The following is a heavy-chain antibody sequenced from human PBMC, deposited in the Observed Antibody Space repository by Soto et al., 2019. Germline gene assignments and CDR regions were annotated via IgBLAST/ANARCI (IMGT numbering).Heavy chain of an antibody. J-gene: IGHJ4*02. Sequence: SETLSLTCNVPGGSFSIYYWGWIRQPPEQGREWLEYIDYSGSTTYTTSLKSRVTISVDTSKKQFSLKLSSVTAADTAVYYCARTTMVRGVIEVFDYWGQGTLVTVSS. CDR2: IDYSGST. CDR1: GGSFSIYY. V-gene: IGHV4-59*01. D-gene: IGHD3-10*01. CDR3: ARTTMVRGVIEVFDY.